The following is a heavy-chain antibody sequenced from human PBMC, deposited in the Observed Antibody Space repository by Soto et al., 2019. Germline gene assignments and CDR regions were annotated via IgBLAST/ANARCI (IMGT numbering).Heavy chain of an antibody. D-gene: IGHD6-19*01. J-gene: IGHJ3*01. CDR2: ILHSGDT. V-gene: IGHV4-4*02. Sequence: QVQLQESGPGLVKPSGTLSLTCAVSGDSISNSRGWTWVRQPPGKGLEWIGDILHSGDTNYNPSLKSRVFISVDKSQTPFSLKVSSVTAADTAVYYCAYSTGWYRHDVWGQGTLVTVSS. CDR1: GDSISNSRG. CDR3: AYSTGWYRHDV.